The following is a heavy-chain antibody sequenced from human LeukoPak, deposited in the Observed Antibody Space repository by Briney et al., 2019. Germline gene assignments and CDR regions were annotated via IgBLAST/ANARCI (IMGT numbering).Heavy chain of an antibody. D-gene: IGHD6-19*01. V-gene: IGHV4-34*01. CDR1: GGSFSGYY. Sequence: SETLSLTCAVYGGSFSGYYWSWIRQPPGKGLEWIGEINHSGSTNYNPPLKSRVTISVDTSKNQFSLKLSSVTAADTAVYYCARAPRIAVAGKRSWPYYFDYWGQGTLVTVSS. J-gene: IGHJ4*02. CDR2: INHSGST. CDR3: ARAPRIAVAGKRSWPYYFDY.